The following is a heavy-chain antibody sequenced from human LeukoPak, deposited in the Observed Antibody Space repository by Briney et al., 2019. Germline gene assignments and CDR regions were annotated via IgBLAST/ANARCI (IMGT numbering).Heavy chain of an antibody. CDR2: INHSGST. CDR3: ARLPTYLVRGVIWFDP. D-gene: IGHD3-10*01. J-gene: IGHJ5*02. CDR1: GGSFSGYY. Sequence: PSETLSLTCAVYGGSFSGYYWSWIRQPPGKGLEWIGEINHSGSTNYNPSLKSRVTITVDTSKNQFSLKLSSVTAADTAVYYCARLPTYLVRGVIWFDPWGQGTLVTVSS. V-gene: IGHV4-34*01.